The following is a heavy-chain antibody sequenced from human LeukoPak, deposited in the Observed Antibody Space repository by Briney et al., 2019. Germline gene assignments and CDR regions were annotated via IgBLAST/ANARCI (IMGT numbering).Heavy chain of an antibody. CDR3: AAGHDSSGYYPNYYYYGMDV. CDR1: GFTVSSNY. Sequence: GGSLRLSCAASGFTVSSNYMSWVRQAPGKGLEWVSVIYSGGSTYYADSVKGRFTISRDNSKNTLYLQMNSLRAEDTAVYYCAAGHDSSGYYPNYYYYGMDVWGQGTTVTVSS. D-gene: IGHD3-22*01. CDR2: IYSGGST. V-gene: IGHV3-53*01. J-gene: IGHJ6*02.